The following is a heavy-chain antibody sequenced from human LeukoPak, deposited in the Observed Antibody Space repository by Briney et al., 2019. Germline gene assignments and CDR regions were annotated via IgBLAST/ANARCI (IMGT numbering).Heavy chain of an antibody. D-gene: IGHD2-2*01. J-gene: IGHJ4*02. CDR3: TTECSSTSCRPVWFGEFGVEYFDY. CDR1: GFTFSNAW. CDR2: IKSKTDGGTT. Sequence: GGSLRLSCAASGFTFSNAWMSWVRQAPGKGLEWVGRIKSKTDGGTTDYAAPVKGRFTISRDDSKNTLYLQMNSLKTEDTAVYYCTTECSSTSCRPVWFGEFGVEYFDYWGQGTLVTVSS. V-gene: IGHV3-15*01.